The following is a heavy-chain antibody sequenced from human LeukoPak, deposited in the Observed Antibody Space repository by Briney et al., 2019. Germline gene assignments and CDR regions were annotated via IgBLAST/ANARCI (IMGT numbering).Heavy chain of an antibody. CDR3: ARLGLYCSGGSCYMDWFDP. Sequence: SETLSLTCTVSGGSISSSSYYWGWLRQPPGKGREGIGSISYSGSTYYSPSLKSRVTISVDTSKNQFSLNLRSVTAADTAVYYCARLGLYCSGGSCYMDWFDPWGQGTLVTVSS. D-gene: IGHD2-15*01. CDR1: GGSISSSSYY. V-gene: IGHV4-39*01. J-gene: IGHJ5*02. CDR2: ISYSGST.